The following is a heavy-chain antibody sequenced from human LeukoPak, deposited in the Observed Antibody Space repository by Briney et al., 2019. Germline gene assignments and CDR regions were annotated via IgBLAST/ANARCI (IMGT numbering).Heavy chain of an antibody. V-gene: IGHV3-7*01. D-gene: IGHD4-23*01. Sequence: PGGSLSLPWPASGFPLSSNWMTRVPQAPGKGREGVANIREDGNEKQYMESVRGRFTISRDNTKNSMYLQMDSLRDEDTAVYYCARAGRSFYGGSSDYWGQGTLVTVSS. CDR1: GFPLSSNW. J-gene: IGHJ4*02. CDR3: ARAGRSFYGGSSDY. CDR2: IREDGNEK.